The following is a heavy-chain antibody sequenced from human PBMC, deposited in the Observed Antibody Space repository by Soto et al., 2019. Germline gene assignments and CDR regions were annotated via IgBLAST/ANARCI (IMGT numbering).Heavy chain of an antibody. D-gene: IGHD3-10*01. V-gene: IGHV3-48*03. CDR3: ARRANYYHHFDY. Sequence: GGSLRLSCSASGFIFSNFEMSRVRQAPGKGLEWLSYISHNGYRMYYADSVKGRFTISRDNTKNTLYLQMNSLRAEDTAIYYCARRANYYHHFDYWGQGTQVTVSS. CDR1: GFIFSNFE. CDR2: ISHNGYRM. J-gene: IGHJ4*02.